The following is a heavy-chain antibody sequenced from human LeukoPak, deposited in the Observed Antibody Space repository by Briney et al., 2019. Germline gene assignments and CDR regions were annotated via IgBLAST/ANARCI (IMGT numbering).Heavy chain of an antibody. J-gene: IGHJ4*02. CDR2: IYTTGST. CDR3: ARDSGAIPYYFDY. CDR1: GGSISTYY. Sequence: SETLSLTCTVSGGSISTYYWTWIRQPAGKGLEWIGRIYTTGSTNYNPSLKSRVTMSVDTSKNQFSLKLSSVTAADTAVYYCARDSGAIPYYFDYWGRGTLVTVSS. V-gene: IGHV4-4*07. D-gene: IGHD2-21*01.